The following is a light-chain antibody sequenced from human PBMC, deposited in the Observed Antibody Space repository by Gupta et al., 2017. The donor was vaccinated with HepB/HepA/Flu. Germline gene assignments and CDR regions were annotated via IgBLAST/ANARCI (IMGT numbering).Light chain of an antibody. CDR1: SSNIGGNP. Sequence: SVLTQPPSASGTPGQRVTISCSGSSSNIGGNPINWYQHLPGTAPKLLIYTNNQRPSGVPDRFSGSKSGTSASLAISGLQSEDEADYYCAAWDDSLNGVVFGGGTKLTVL. V-gene: IGLV1-44*01. CDR2: TNN. CDR3: AAWDDSLNGVV. J-gene: IGLJ2*01.